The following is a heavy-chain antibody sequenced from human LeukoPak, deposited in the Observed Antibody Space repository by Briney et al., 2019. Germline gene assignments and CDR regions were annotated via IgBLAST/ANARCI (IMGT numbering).Heavy chain of an antibody. CDR3: ARDRYCSSTSCRYYYYYYGMDV. V-gene: IGHV4-34*01. CDR1: GGSFSGYY. CDR2: INHSGST. J-gene: IGHJ6*02. Sequence: RPSETLSLTCAVYGGSFSGYYWSWIRQPPGKGLEWIGEINHSGSTNHNPSLKSRVTISVDTSKNQFSLKLSSVTAADTAVYYCARDRYCSSTSCRYYYYYYGMDVWGQGTTVTVSS. D-gene: IGHD2-2*01.